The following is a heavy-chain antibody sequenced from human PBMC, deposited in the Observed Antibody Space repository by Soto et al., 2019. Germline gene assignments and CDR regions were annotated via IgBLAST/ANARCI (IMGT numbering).Heavy chain of an antibody. Sequence: QVQLVESGGGVVQPGRSLRLSCAASGFTFSSYGMHWVRQAPGKGLEWVAVIWYDGSNKYYADSVKGRFTISRDNSKNTLYLQMNSLRAEDTAVYYWAREWSRYGMDVWGQGTTVTVSS. CDR2: IWYDGSNK. D-gene: IGHD2-15*01. CDR3: AREWSRYGMDV. V-gene: IGHV3-33*01. CDR1: GFTFSSYG. J-gene: IGHJ6*02.